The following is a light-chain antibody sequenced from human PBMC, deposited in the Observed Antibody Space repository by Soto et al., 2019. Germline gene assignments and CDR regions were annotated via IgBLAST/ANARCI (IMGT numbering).Light chain of an antibody. V-gene: IGLV2-14*01. J-gene: IGLJ2*01. CDR3: RPYTTQSNIL. CDR1: MRDVGAYNL. Sequence: QSALTQPASVSGSPGQSITISCAGTMRDVGAYNLVSWYQQHPGRAPQLIIYEVRNRPSGISFRFSGSKSGNTASLTISGLQGGEQGDYYCRPYTTQSNILFRGG. CDR2: EVR.